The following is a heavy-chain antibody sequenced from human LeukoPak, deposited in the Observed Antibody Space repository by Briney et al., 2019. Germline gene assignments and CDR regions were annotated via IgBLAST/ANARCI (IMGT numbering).Heavy chain of an antibody. J-gene: IGHJ6*02. D-gene: IGHD3-22*01. CDR3: ARPMYYYDSSGSLAV. Sequence: PGGSLRLSCAVSGFTYSSYGIHWVRQAPGKWLEWVALISSNGKNKDYADPVKGRFTISRDNSKNTLYLQMNSLRAEDTAVYYCARPMYYYDSSGSLAVWGQGTTVTVTS. V-gene: IGHV3-30*04. CDR2: ISSNGKNK. CDR1: GFTYSSYG.